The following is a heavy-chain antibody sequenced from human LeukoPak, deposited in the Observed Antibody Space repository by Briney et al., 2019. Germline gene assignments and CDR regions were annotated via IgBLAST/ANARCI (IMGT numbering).Heavy chain of an antibody. J-gene: IGHJ4*02. CDR3: ARVGFWSGYYGEDYFDY. CDR1: GGSISSSSYY. CDR2: IYYSGST. V-gene: IGHV4-39*07. Sequence: PSETLSLTCTVSGGSISSSSYYWGWIRQPPGKGLEWIGNIYYSGSTYYSPSLKSRVTISVDTSKNQFSLKLSSVTAADTAVYYCARVGFWSGYYGEDYFDYWGQGTLVTVSS. D-gene: IGHD3-3*01.